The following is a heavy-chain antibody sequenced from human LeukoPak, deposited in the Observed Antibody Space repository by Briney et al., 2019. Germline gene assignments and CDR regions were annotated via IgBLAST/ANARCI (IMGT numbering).Heavy chain of an antibody. V-gene: IGHV4-59*11. CDR3: ARAYYDFWSSYYDYFDY. J-gene: IGHJ4*02. Sequence: SETLSLTCTVSGGSISSHYWSWIRQPPGKGLEWIGYIYYSGSTNYNPSLKSRVTISVDTSKNQFSLKLSSVTAADTAVYYCARAYYDFWSSYYDYFDYWGQGTLVTVSS. CDR1: GGSISSHY. D-gene: IGHD3-3*01. CDR2: IYYSGST.